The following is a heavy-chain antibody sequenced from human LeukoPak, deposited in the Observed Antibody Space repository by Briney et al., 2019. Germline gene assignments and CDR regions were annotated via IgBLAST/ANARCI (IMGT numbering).Heavy chain of an antibody. CDR3: ARGREYQLPHEYYYYYYGMDV. Sequence: ASVKVSCKASGYTFTSYGISWVRPAPGQGLEWMGWISAYNGNTNYAQKLQGRVTMTTDTSTSTAYMELRSLRSDDTAVYYCARGREYQLPHEYYYYYYGMDVWGQGTTVTVSS. J-gene: IGHJ6*02. CDR1: GYTFTSYG. V-gene: IGHV1-18*01. D-gene: IGHD2-2*01. CDR2: ISAYNGNT.